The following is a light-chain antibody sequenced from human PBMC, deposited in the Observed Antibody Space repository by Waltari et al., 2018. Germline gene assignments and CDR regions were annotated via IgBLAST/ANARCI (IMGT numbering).Light chain of an antibody. CDR2: GSS. CDR1: QSVTHNY. CDR3: QQHATSPYT. Sequence: DSQSVTHNYLAWYQQKPAQAPRLRIYGSSSRATGIPDRISGSGSGTAFTLTLSSLEPEDFAVYYCQQHATSPYTFGQGTKVEIK. J-gene: IGKJ2*01. V-gene: IGKV3-20*01.